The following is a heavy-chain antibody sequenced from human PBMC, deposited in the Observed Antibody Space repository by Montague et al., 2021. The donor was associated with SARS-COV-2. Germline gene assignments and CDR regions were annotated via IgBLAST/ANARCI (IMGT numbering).Heavy chain of an antibody. D-gene: IGHD3-10*01. CDR3: RRVVTLARGTTSYLDY. CDR1: GGSINSGSHY. J-gene: IGHJ4*02. V-gene: IGHV4-39*07. CDR2: IYYSGTT. Sequence: SETLSLTCTVSGGSINSGSHYWGYIRQPPGKGLEWLGSIYYSGTTYYSPSLKSRVTMSVHTSKNQFSLNLNSVTAADTDVYYCRRVVTLARGTTSYLDYWGPGTLVTVSS.